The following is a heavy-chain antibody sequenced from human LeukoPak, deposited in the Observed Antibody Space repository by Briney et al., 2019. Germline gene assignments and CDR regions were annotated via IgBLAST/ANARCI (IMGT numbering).Heavy chain of an antibody. V-gene: IGHV3-23*01. CDR1: GFTLNSYT. CDR2: FLTSAVPT. Sequence: GGSLRLSCVTSGFTLNSYTLSWVRQAPGRGLEWVSAFLTSAVPTYSDSVKGRFTISRDNSNNTLYLQMNSLRPEDTAVYYCAPFIRGYWGQGALVSVSS. D-gene: IGHD3-16*02. J-gene: IGHJ4*02. CDR3: APFIRGY.